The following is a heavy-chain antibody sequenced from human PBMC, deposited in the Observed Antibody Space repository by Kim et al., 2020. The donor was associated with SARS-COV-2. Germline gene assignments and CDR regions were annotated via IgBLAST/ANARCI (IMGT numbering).Heavy chain of an antibody. J-gene: IGHJ6*02. V-gene: IGHV4-31*02. Sequence: LKSRVTVSVDPSKNQFSLKLSSVTAADTAVYYCARDGVTSPYYYYGMDVWGQGTTVTVSS. D-gene: IGHD2-21*02. CDR3: ARDGVTSPYYYYGMDV.